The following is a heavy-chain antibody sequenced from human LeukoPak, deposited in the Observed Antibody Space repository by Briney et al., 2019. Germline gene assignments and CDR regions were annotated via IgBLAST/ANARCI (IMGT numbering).Heavy chain of an antibody. Sequence: SETLSLTCTVSGGSISSGSYFWSWIRQPAGKGLEWIGRINTRGSTNYNPSLKSRVTISVDTSKNQFSLKLNSVTAADTAVYYCTRGAGWLIDYWGQGILVTVSS. D-gene: IGHD3-16*01. CDR1: GGSISSGSYF. J-gene: IGHJ4*02. CDR3: TRGAGWLIDY. CDR2: INTRGST. V-gene: IGHV4-61*02.